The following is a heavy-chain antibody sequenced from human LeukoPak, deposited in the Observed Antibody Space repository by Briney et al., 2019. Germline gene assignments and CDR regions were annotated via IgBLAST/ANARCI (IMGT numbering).Heavy chain of an antibody. CDR2: INPSGDST. V-gene: IGHV1-46*01. CDR1: GYTFTSYY. Sequence: ASVKVSCKASGYTFTSYYMHWVRQAPGQGLEWMGVINPSGDSTSYAQKFQGRVTMTRDTSTSTVYMELSSLRSEDTAVHYCARSMIRGVTYYFDYWGQGTLVTVSS. D-gene: IGHD3-10*01. J-gene: IGHJ4*02. CDR3: ARSMIRGVTYYFDY.